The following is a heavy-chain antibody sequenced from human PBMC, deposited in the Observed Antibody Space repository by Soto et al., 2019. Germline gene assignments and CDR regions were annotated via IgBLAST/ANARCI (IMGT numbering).Heavy chain of an antibody. J-gene: IGHJ4*02. V-gene: IGHV3-23*01. CDR1: AFSFSNYA. D-gene: IGHD3-3*01. CDR2: IRGNGGST. CDR3: AKGKANTVFGVDTLFDY. Sequence: PGRSLRLSCGPSAFSFSNYAMSCVRQAAGKGLEWVSTIRGNGGSTYYADFMKGRLTTSRDNSKKTLYLQMNRLRAEDTAVYFCAKGKANTVFGVDTLFDYWGQGTLVTVSS.